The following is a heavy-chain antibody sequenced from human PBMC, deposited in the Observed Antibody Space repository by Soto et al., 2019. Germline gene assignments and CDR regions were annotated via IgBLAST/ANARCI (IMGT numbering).Heavy chain of an antibody. V-gene: IGHV1-18*01. CDR3: ARRVSQGKYQQTNWFDP. CDR2: ISAYNGNT. J-gene: IGHJ5*02. Sequence: GASVKVSCKASGYTFTSYGISWVRQAPGQGLEWMGWISAYNGNTNYAQKLQGRVTMTTDTSTSTAYMELRSLRSDDTAVYYCARRVSQGKYQQTNWFDPWGQGTLVTVSS. CDR1: GYTFTSYG. D-gene: IGHD2-2*01.